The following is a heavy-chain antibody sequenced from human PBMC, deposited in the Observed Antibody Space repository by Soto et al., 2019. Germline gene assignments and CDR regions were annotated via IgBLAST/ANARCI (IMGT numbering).Heavy chain of an antibody. J-gene: IGHJ4*02. CDR2: INAGNGNT. CDR1: GYTFTSYA. D-gene: IGHD6-19*01. V-gene: IGHV1-3*01. CDR3: ASDWDSGRYSDY. Sequence: QVQLVQSGAEVKKPGASVKVSCKASGYTFTSYAMHWVRQAPGQRLEWMGWINAGNGNTKYSQKFQGRVTITRDTSSIRVYIQLSSLRYDVTAVYYRASDWDSGRYSDYWGQGTLVTVSP.